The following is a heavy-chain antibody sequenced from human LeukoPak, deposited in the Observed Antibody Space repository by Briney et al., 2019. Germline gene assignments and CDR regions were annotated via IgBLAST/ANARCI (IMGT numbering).Heavy chain of an antibody. V-gene: IGHV3-23*01. D-gene: IGHD5-24*01. CDR2: IRGNGITT. CDR1: GFTFSTHG. J-gene: IGHJ4*02. CDR3: AKDDRWLQYND. Sequence: GGSLRLSCAASGFTFSTHGMNWVRQAPGRGLEWVSGIRGNGITTYYADSVKGRFTISRDNSKNTVYLQMNSLRAEDTAIYYCAKDDRWLQYNDWGQGTLVTVSS.